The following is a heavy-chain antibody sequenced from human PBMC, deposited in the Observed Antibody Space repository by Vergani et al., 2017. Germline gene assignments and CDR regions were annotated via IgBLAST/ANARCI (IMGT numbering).Heavy chain of an antibody. CDR1: GYSFNNYA. CDR3: AFISLTFDS. Sequence: QEQLVQSGSELKKPGASVKVSCKASGYSFNNYAIHWVRQAPGQGLEWIGWVNPNSGSTNHVQKFQGRITMTTDTSISTVYMELNNLRPDDTATFYCAFISLTFDSWGQGTLVTVSS. V-gene: IGHV1-2*02. J-gene: IGHJ4*02. D-gene: IGHD4/OR15-4a*01. CDR2: VNPNSGST.